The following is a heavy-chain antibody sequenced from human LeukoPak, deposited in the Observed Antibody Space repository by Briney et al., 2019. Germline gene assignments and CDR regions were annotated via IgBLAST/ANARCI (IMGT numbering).Heavy chain of an antibody. CDR2: IYYSGST. D-gene: IGHD3-10*01. J-gene: IGHJ4*02. CDR1: GGSISSYY. CDR3: ARGAGITMVRGVPFDY. Sequence: PSETLSLTCTVSGGSISSYYWSWIRQPPGKGLEWIGYIYYSGSTYYNPSLKSRVTISVDTSKNQFSLKLSSVTAADTAVYYCARGAGITMVRGVPFDYWGQGTLVTVSS. V-gene: IGHV4-59*12.